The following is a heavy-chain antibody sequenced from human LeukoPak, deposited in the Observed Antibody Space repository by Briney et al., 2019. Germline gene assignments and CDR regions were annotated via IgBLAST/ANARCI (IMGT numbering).Heavy chain of an antibody. CDR1: GGSISSSSYY. CDR2: IYYSGST. D-gene: IGHD6-6*01. V-gene: IGHV4-39*07. CDR3: ARDRGSSSGSEYFQH. Sequence: SETLSLTCTVSGGSISSSSYYWGWIRQPPGKGLEWIGSIYYSGSTYYNPSLKSRVTISVDTSKNQFSLKLSSVTAADTAVYYCARDRGSSSGSEYFQHWGQGTLVTVSS. J-gene: IGHJ1*01.